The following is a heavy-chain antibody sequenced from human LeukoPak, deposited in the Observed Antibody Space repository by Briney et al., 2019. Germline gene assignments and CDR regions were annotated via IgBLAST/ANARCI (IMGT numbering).Heavy chain of an antibody. CDR3: AELGITMIGGV. V-gene: IGHV3-7*01. Sequence: GGSLRLSCAASGFQLSSSWMSWVRQAPGKGLEWVANIREDGSKENYVDSVKGRFTISRDNAKNSLYLQMNSLRAEDTAVYYCAELGITMIGGVWGKGTTVTISS. D-gene: IGHD3-10*02. J-gene: IGHJ6*04. CDR2: IREDGSKE. CDR1: GFQLSSSW.